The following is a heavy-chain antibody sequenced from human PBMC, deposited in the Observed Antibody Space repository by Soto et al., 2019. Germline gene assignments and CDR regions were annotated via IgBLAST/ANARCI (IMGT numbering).Heavy chain of an antibody. CDR2: ISGSGGST. CDR3: AKARDSTGWYPYYYGMDV. J-gene: IGHJ6*02. D-gene: IGHD6-19*01. CDR1: GFIFSSHA. V-gene: IGHV3-23*01. Sequence: PGGSLRLSCAASGFIFSSHAMSWVRQAPGKGLEWVSAISGSGGSTYYADSVKGRFTISRDNSKNTLYLQMNSLRAEDTAVYYCAKARDSTGWYPYYYGMDVWGQGTTVTVSS.